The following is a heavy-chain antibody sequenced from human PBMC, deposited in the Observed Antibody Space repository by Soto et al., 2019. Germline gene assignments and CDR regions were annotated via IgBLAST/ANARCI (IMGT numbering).Heavy chain of an antibody. Sequence: EVQLLESGGGLVQPGGSLRLSCAASGFTFSSYAMSWVRQAPGKGLEWVSAISGSGGSTYYADSVKGRFTISRDNSKNTLYLQMNSLRAEDTAVYYCAKVGGRYCSGGSCSLAFVYWGQGTLATVSS. V-gene: IGHV3-23*01. CDR1: GFTFSSYA. J-gene: IGHJ4*02. CDR2: ISGSGGST. CDR3: AKVGGRYCSGGSCSLAFVY. D-gene: IGHD2-15*01.